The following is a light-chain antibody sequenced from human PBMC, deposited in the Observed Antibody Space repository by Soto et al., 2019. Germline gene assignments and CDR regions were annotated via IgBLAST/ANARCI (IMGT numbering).Light chain of an antibody. V-gene: IGKV3-11*01. CDR3: QQRSNWPPIT. J-gene: IGKJ5*01. CDR1: RGISNY. Sequence: EIVLTQSPATLSLSPGERATLSCRASRGISNYLAWYQQKPGQAPRLLIYDASNRATGIPARFSGSGSGTDFTLTISSLEPEDFAVYYCQQRSNWPPITFGQGTRLEIK. CDR2: DAS.